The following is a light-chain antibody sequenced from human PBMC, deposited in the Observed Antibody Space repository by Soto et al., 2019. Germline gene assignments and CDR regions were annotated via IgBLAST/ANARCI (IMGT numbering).Light chain of an antibody. CDR2: SAS. CDR1: QGISSF. CDR3: QQSYSAPPT. Sequence: DILMTQSPSSLSASVGDRVTIACRASQGISSFLNWYQQRPGKAPKLLISSASRLQSGVTSRFSGSGTGTDFTLTISSLQPEDFATYYCQQSYSAPPTFGQGTKVEV. V-gene: IGKV1-39*01. J-gene: IGKJ1*01.